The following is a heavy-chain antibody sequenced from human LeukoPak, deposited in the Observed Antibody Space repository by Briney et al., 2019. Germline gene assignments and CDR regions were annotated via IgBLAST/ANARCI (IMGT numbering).Heavy chain of an antibody. J-gene: IGHJ5*02. CDR3: ARVPHGETIFGVVLYWFDP. CDR2: IYHSGSA. V-gene: IGHV4-38-2*02. Sequence: SETLSLTCTVSSYSISSGYYWGWIRQPPGKGVEWIGSIYHSGSAYYNPSLKSRVTVSVDTSKNQFSLKLNSVTAADTAVYYCARVPHGETIFGVVLYWFDPWGQGTLVTVFS. D-gene: IGHD3-3*01. CDR1: SYSISSGYY.